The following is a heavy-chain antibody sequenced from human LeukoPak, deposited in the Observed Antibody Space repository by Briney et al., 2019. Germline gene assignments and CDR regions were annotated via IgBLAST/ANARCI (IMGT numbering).Heavy chain of an antibody. J-gene: IGHJ4*02. V-gene: IGHV3-53*01. Sequence: GGSLRLSCAASGFTVSINYMSWVRQAPGKGLEWVSVIYSGGSTYYADSVKGRFTISRDNSKNTLYLQMNSLRAEDTAVYYCARDLTRYYDSSGYYLWGQGTLVTVSS. CDR3: ARDLTRYYDSSGYYL. D-gene: IGHD3-22*01. CDR1: GFTVSINY. CDR2: IYSGGST.